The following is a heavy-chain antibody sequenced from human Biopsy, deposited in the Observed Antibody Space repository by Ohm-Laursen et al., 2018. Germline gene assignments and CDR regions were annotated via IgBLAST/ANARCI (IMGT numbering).Heavy chain of an antibody. CDR2: ISASSSYI. D-gene: IGHD3-16*01. CDR3: AKDRCNYTPIGGFSMDV. Sequence: SLRLSCTAAGVTLSGYSMNWVRQAPGKGLEWVSSISASSSYIYYADSVKGRFTVSKENGKNSLYLHMNSLRAEDTAVYYCAKDRCNYTPIGGFSMDVWGQGTTVTVSS. J-gene: IGHJ6*02. V-gene: IGHV3-21*01. CDR1: GVTLSGYS.